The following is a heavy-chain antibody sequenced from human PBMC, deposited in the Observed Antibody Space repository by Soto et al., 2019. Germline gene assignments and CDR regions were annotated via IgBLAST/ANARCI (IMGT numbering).Heavy chain of an antibody. Sequence: GGSLRLSCAASGFTFSSYAMHWVRQAPGKGLEWVAVISYDGSNKYYADSVKGRFTISRDNSKNTLYLQMNSLRAEDTAVYYCARAPYELDYWGQGTLVTVSS. D-gene: IGHD3-22*01. CDR2: ISYDGSNK. J-gene: IGHJ4*02. CDR3: ARAPYELDY. V-gene: IGHV3-30-3*01. CDR1: GFTFSSYA.